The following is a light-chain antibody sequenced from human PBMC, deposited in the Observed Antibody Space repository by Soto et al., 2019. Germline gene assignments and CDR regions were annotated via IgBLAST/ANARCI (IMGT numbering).Light chain of an antibody. CDR1: QSVSSNY. CDR2: GAS. V-gene: IGKV3-20*01. J-gene: IGKJ1*01. CDR3: QQYGRSPWT. Sequence: EIVLTQSRGTLYLSPGERATLSCRASQSVSSNYLAWYQQKPGQAPRLLIYGASSRATGIPDRFSGSGSGTDFTLTISRLEPEDFAVYYCQQYGRSPWTFGRVTKVAIK.